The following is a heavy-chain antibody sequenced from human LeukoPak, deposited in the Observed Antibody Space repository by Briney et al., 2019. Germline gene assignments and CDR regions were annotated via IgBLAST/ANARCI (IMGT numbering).Heavy chain of an antibody. V-gene: IGHV1-69*05. CDR2: IIPIFGTA. CDR3: ARLIYRYSGSPLDY. Sequence: SVKVSCKASGGTFSSYAISWVRQAPGQGLEWMGRIIPIFGTANYAQKFQGRVTMTRDTSISTAYMEPSRLRSDDTAVYYCARLIYRYSGSPLDYWGQGTLVTVSS. CDR1: GGTFSSYA. J-gene: IGHJ4*02. D-gene: IGHD1-26*01.